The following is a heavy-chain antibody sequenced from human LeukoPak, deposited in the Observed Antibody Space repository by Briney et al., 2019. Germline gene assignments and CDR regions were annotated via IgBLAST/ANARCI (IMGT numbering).Heavy chain of an antibody. V-gene: IGHV3-7*01. CDR1: GFTFRSYW. CDR2: IKQDGSEK. J-gene: IGHJ5*02. D-gene: IGHD3-16*02. CDR3: ARAGFLITFGGVIS. Sequence: PGGSLRLSCAASGFTFRSYWMSWVRQAPGKGLEWVANIKQDGSEKYYVDSVKGRFTISRDNAKNSLYLQMNSLRAEDTAIYYCARAGFLITFGGVISWGQGTLVTVSS.